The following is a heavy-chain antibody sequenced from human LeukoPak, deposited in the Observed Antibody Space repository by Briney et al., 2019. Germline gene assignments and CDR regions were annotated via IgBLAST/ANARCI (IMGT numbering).Heavy chain of an antibody. CDR3: ARGRSVLLWFGATDYYYYMDV. CDR2: ISAYNGNT. D-gene: IGHD3-10*01. J-gene: IGHJ6*03. Sequence: GASVKVSCKASGYTFTSYGISWVRQAPGQGLEWMGWISAYNGNTNYAQKLQGRVTMTTDTSTSTAYMELSSLRSEDTAVYYCARGRSVLLWFGATDYYYYMDVWGKGTTVTISS. V-gene: IGHV1-18*01. CDR1: GYTFTSYG.